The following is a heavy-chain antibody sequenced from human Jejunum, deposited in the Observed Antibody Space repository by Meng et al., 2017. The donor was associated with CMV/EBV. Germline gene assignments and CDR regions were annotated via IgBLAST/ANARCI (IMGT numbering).Heavy chain of an antibody. D-gene: IGHD4-11*01. Sequence: FPTYWMGWVRQLPGKGLEYMGIIYPDDSDTRYSPSFQGQVIISADKSINTAYLQWSSLKASDTAMYYCVRLSGEGYSLDNYGMDVWGQGTTVTVSS. J-gene: IGHJ6*02. CDR1: FPTYW. CDR2: IYPDDSDT. CDR3: VRLSGEGYSLDNYGMDV. V-gene: IGHV5-51*01.